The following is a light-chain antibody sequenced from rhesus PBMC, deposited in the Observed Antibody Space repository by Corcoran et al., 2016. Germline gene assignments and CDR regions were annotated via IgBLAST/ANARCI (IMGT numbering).Light chain of an antibody. Sequence: DIQMTQSPSSLSASVGDTVTITCRASQGISSWLAWYQQQPGKASKLLIYKASSFQSGVLSSFSGSGSGTDFTLTISSLQSEDFATYYCQQYSSRPFTFGPGTKLDIK. V-gene: IGKV1-22*01. CDR1: QGISSW. CDR3: QQYSSRPFT. CDR2: KAS. J-gene: IGKJ3*01.